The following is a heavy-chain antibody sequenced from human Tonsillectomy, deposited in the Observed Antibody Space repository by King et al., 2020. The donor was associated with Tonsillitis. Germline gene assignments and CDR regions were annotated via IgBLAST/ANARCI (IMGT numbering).Heavy chain of an antibody. D-gene: IGHD3-22*01. CDR1: GGSFSGYH. CDR2: INHSGST. Sequence: VQLQQWGAGLLKPSETLSLTCAVYGGSFSGYHWSWIRPPPGKALEWIGEINHSGSTNYNPSLKSRVTISLDTSKNQFSLKLSSVTAADTAVYYCAGDTYYYDISGYYPHYGMDVWGHGTTVTVSS. J-gene: IGHJ6*02. CDR3: AGDTYYYDISGYYPHYGMDV. V-gene: IGHV4-34*01.